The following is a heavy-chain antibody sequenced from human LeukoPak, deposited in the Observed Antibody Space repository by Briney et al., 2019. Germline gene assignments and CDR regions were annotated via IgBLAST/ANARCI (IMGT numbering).Heavy chain of an antibody. CDR1: GGSISSYY. V-gene: IGHV4-59*01. D-gene: IGHD2-15*01. CDR3: ARGAPNCSGGSCYSGVFDY. J-gene: IGHJ4*02. Sequence: SETLSLTCTVSGGSISSYYWSWIRQPPGKGLEWIGYIYYSGSTNYNPSLKSRVTISVDTSKNQFSLKLSSVTAADTAVYYCARGAPNCSGGSCYSGVFDYWGQGTLVTVSS. CDR2: IYYSGST.